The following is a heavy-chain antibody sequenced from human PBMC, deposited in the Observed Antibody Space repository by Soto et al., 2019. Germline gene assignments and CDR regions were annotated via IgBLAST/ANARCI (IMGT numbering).Heavy chain of an antibody. Sequence: QVQLQESGPGLVKPSQTLSLTCTVSGGSISSDGYYWSWIRQHPGKGLEWIGYIYHSGSSYYNPSLKSRATILVDTSKNQFSLKLSSVTAAETAVYYCAAYYSDTYWGQGTLVTVSS. CDR1: GGSISSDGYY. D-gene: IGHD3-22*01. V-gene: IGHV4-31*03. J-gene: IGHJ4*02. CDR3: AAYYSDTY. CDR2: IYHSGSS.